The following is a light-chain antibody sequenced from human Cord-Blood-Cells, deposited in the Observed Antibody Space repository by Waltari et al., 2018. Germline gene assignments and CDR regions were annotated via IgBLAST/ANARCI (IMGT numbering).Light chain of an antibody. J-gene: IGKJ4*01. CDR2: AAT. Sequence: DIQMTQSTSPLSASVGDRITITCRASPSSSSYLNWYQEKPGKAPKLMVYAATSLQSGVPSTFSGRGAGTDSTLTISTLQPEDFATYYCQQSYSTPVTFGGGTKVEIK. CDR3: QQSYSTPVT. CDR1: PSSSSY. V-gene: IGKV1-39*01.